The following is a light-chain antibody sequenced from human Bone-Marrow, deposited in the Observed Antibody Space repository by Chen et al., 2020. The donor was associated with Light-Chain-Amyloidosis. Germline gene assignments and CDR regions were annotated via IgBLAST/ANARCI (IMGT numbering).Light chain of an antibody. Sequence: QSALTHPASVLGSPGHSSTISCLGTRSDVVSDNHVSWYQQHPDKAPKLMIYEVTNRPSCVPDRFSGSKSDNTASLTILRLQAEDEADYFCSSYTITSSLVCGSGTRVTVL. CDR1: RSDVVSDNH. CDR2: EVT. CDR3: SSYTITSSLV. V-gene: IGLV2-14*01. J-gene: IGLJ1*01.